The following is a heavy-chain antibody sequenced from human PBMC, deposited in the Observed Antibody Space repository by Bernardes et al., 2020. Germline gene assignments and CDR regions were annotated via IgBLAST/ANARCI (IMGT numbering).Heavy chain of an antibody. V-gene: IGHV1-2*06. CDR3: ARANIVATIRYYYGMDV. J-gene: IGHJ6*04. CDR2: INPNSGGT. D-gene: IGHD5-12*01. CDR1: GYTFTGYY. Sequence: ASVKVSCKASGYTFTGYYMHWVRQAPGQGLEWMGRINPNSGGTNYAQKFQGRVTMTRDTSISTAYMELSRLRSDDTAVYYCARANIVATIRYYYGMDVWGKGTTVTVSS.